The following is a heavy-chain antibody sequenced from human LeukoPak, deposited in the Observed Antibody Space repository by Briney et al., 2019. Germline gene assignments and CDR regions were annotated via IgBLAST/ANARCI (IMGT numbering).Heavy chain of an antibody. J-gene: IGHJ6*03. CDR1: GGSISSYY. V-gene: IGHV4-4*07. D-gene: IGHD4-17*01. Sequence: SETLSLTCTVSGGSISSYYWSWIRQPAGKGLEWIGRIYTSGSTNYNPSLKSRVTMSVDTSKNQFSLKLSSVTAADTAVYYCARTVTSQTYYYYYYMDAWGKGTTVTVSS. CDR3: ARTVTSQTYYYYYYMDA. CDR2: IYTSGST.